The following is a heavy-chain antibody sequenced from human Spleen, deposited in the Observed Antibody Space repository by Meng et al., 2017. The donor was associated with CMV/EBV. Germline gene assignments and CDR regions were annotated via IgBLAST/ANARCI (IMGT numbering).Heavy chain of an antibody. Sequence: GESLKISCAASGFTVSSNYMSWVRQAPGKGLVWVSRINSDGSSTSYADSVKGRFTISRDNAKNTLYLQMNSLRAEDTAVYYCAIESDCSGGSCYGDYWGQGTLVTVSS. CDR3: AIESDCSGGSCYGDY. J-gene: IGHJ4*02. V-gene: IGHV3-74*01. D-gene: IGHD2-15*01. CDR1: GFTVSSNY. CDR2: INSDGSST.